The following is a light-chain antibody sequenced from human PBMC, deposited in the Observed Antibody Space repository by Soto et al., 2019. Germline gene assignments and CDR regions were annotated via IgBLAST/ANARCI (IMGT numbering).Light chain of an antibody. CDR2: KAS. CDR1: QNIDSY. CDR3: QHYNSYSEA. J-gene: IGKJ1*01. Sequence: DIQMTQSPSSLSASVGDRGTITCRASQNIDSYLNWYQQRPGKAPKLLIYKASTLKSGVPSRFSGSGSGTEFTLTISSLQPDDFATYYCQHYNSYSEAFGQGTKVDIK. V-gene: IGKV1-5*03.